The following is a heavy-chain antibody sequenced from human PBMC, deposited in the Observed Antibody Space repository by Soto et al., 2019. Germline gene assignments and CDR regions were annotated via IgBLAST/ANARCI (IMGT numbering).Heavy chain of an antibody. Sequence: QVQLQESGPGLVKPSETLSLTCTVSGGSISSYYWSWIRQPPGKGLEWIGYIYYSGSTNYNPSLKSRVTISVDTSKNQFSLKLSSVTAADTAVYYCARDGSGIAAAEAAFDIWGQGTMVTVSS. CDR2: IYYSGST. CDR1: GGSISSYY. CDR3: ARDGSGIAAAEAAFDI. J-gene: IGHJ3*02. V-gene: IGHV4-59*01. D-gene: IGHD6-13*01.